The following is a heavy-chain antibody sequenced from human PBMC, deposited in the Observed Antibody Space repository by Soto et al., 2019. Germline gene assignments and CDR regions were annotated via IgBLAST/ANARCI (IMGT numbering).Heavy chain of an antibody. Sequence: PGESLKISCKHSGFNFPTFWIAWARQMPGKGLEWMGTIYPDDSDTRYSPSFQGQVTISADKSIQTAYLQWGSLKASDSALYYCTGGKESSSGWRFDFWGQGTLVTVSS. CDR2: IYPDDSDT. CDR1: GFNFPTFW. D-gene: IGHD6-19*01. CDR3: TGGKESSSGWRFDF. V-gene: IGHV5-51*01. J-gene: IGHJ4*02.